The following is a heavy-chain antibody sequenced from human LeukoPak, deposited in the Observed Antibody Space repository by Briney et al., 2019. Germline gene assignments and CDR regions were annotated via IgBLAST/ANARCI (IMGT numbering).Heavy chain of an antibody. V-gene: IGHV4-59*01. J-gene: IGHJ3*02. CDR3: ARAPGITVFGVVSGLDAFDI. D-gene: IGHD3-3*01. CDR2: IYFSVST. CDR1: GGSISSYY. Sequence: PSETLSLTCTVSGGSISSYYWSWIRQPPGKGLEWIGYIYFSVSTNYNPSLKSRVTISVDTSKNQFSLKLSSVTAADTAVYCCARAPGITVFGVVSGLDAFDIWGQGTMVTVSS.